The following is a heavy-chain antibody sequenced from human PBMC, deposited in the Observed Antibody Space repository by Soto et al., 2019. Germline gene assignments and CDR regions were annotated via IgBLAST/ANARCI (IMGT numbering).Heavy chain of an antibody. J-gene: IGHJ5*02. CDR3: AKGGPMNYDILTGYYLHKYNWFDP. CDR1: GFTFSSYA. CDR2: ISGSGGST. D-gene: IGHD3-9*01. V-gene: IGHV3-23*01. Sequence: GGSLRLSCAASGFTFSSYAMSWVRQAPGKGLEWVSAISGSGGSTYYADSVKGRFTISRDNSKNTLYLQMNSLRAEDTAVYYCAKGGPMNYDILTGYYLHKYNWFDPWGQGTLVTVSS.